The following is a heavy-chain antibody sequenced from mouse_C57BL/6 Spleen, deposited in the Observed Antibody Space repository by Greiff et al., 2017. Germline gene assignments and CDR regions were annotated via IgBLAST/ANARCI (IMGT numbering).Heavy chain of an antibody. J-gene: IGHJ2*01. CDR2: ISGGGGNT. CDR3: ARQSNGYFDY. D-gene: IGHD1-1*02. CDR1: GFTFSSYT. V-gene: IGHV5-9*01. Sequence: EVKLMESGGGLVKPGGSLKLSCAASGFTFSSYTMSWVRQTPEKRLEWVATISGGGGNTYYPDSVKGRFTISRDNAKNTLYLQMSSLRSEDTALYYCARQSNGYFDYWGQGTTLTVSS.